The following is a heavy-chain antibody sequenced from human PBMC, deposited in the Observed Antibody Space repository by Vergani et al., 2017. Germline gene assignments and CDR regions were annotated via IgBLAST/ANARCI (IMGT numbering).Heavy chain of an antibody. CDR2: IYTSGVT. Sequence: QVQLQESGPGLVKPSQTLSLTCTVSGGSFSTGGQSWTWLRQSAGKGLEWIGRIYTSGVTNYNPSLRSRAIMSVDASKKQFSLKLNSVTAADTALYYCARHGGSGNFYHLFDSWGQGTLVTVSS. J-gene: IGHJ4*02. D-gene: IGHD3-10*01. CDR1: GGSFSTGGQS. V-gene: IGHV4-61*02. CDR3: ARHGGSGNFYHLFDS.